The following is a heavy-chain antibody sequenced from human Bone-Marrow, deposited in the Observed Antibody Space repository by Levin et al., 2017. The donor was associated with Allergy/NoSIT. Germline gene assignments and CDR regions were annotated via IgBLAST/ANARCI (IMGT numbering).Heavy chain of an antibody. Sequence: GESLKISCAASGFTFSSYAMSWVRQAPGKGLEWVSAISGSGGSTYYADSVKGRFTISRDNSKNTLYLQMNSLRAEDTAVYYCTKGSGSYRIFDYWGQGTLVTVSS. CDR2: ISGSGGST. CDR3: TKGSGSYRIFDY. D-gene: IGHD1-26*01. V-gene: IGHV3-23*01. J-gene: IGHJ4*02. CDR1: GFTFSSYA.